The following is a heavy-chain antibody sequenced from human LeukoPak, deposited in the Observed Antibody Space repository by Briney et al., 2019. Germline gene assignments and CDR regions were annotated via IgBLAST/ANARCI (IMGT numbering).Heavy chain of an antibody. CDR3: AREAASYFDY. J-gene: IGHJ4*02. CDR2: ISDSGGST. Sequence: GGSLRLSCAASGFTFSNYALSWVRQAPGKGLEWVSAISDSGGSTYYAASMKGRFTISRDNSKNTLFLQMNSLRAEDTALYYCAREAASYFDYWGQGTLVTVSS. CDR1: GFTFSNYA. V-gene: IGHV3-23*01. D-gene: IGHD6-25*01.